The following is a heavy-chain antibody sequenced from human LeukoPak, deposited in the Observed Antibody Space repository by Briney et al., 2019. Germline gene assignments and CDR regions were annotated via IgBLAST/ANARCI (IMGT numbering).Heavy chain of an antibody. CDR1: GGSIGTTSYY. CDR3: ERRGIGFDP. V-gene: IGHV4-39*01. Sequence: PSETLSLTCTVSGGSIGTTSYYWGWIRQPPGKGLEWIGSIYYSGSTYYNPSLKSRVTISVDTSKNQFSLKLSSVTAADTAVYYCERRGIGFDPWGQGTLVTVSS. CDR2: IYYSGST. J-gene: IGHJ5*02. D-gene: IGHD3-16*02.